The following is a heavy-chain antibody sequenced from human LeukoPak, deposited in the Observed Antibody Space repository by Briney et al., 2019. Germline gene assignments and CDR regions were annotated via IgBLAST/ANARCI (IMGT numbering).Heavy chain of an antibody. CDR3: ATPYCSSTSCYPFS. V-gene: IGHV4-34*01. CDR2: INHSGST. J-gene: IGHJ4*02. CDR1: GGSFSGYY. Sequence: PSETLSLTCAVYGGSFSGYYWSWIRQPPGKGLEWIGEINHSGSTNYNPSLKSRVTISVDTSKNQFSLKLSSVTAADTAVYYCATPYCSSTSCYPFSWGQGTLVTVSS. D-gene: IGHD2-2*01.